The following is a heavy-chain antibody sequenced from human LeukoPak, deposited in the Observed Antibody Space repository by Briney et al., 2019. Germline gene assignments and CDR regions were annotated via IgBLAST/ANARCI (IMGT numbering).Heavy chain of an antibody. Sequence: GGSLRLSCAASGFTFSSYGMHWVRQAPGKGLEWVAFIRYDGSNKYYADSVKGRFTISRDNSKNTLYLQMNSLRAEDTAVYYCAKLVQPWLQVGAFDIWGQGTMVTVPS. CDR2: IRYDGSNK. CDR1: GFTFSSYG. V-gene: IGHV3-30*02. J-gene: IGHJ3*02. CDR3: AKLVQPWLQVGAFDI. D-gene: IGHD5-24*01.